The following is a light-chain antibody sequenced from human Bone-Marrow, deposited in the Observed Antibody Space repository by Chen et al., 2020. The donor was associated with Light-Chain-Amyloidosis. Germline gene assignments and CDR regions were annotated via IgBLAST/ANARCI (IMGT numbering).Light chain of an antibody. Sequence: DIVMTQSPISLSVTPGDPASISCRSSPSLLHSNRYTYLDWYLQKPGQSPQLLIYLGSNRASGVPDRFSGSGSGTDFTLKISRVEAEDVGVYYCMQALQTPLTFGGGTKVEI. CDR2: LGS. J-gene: IGKJ4*01. CDR1: PSLLHSNRYTY. CDR3: MQALQTPLT. V-gene: IGKV2-28*01.